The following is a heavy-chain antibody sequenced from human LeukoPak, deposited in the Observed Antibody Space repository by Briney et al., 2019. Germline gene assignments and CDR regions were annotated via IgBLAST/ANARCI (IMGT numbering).Heavy chain of an antibody. CDR2: IYSGGST. CDR3: ARVLRSYYDSSGYYYELGSCFDY. J-gene: IGHJ4*02. V-gene: IGHV3-66*01. Sequence: PGGSLRLSCAASGFTVSSNYMSWVRRAPGKGLEWVSVIYSGGSTYYADSVKGRFTISRDNSKNTLYLQMNSLRAEDTAVYYCARVLRSYYDSSGYYYELGSCFDYWGQGTLVTVSS. CDR1: GFTVSSNY. D-gene: IGHD3-22*01.